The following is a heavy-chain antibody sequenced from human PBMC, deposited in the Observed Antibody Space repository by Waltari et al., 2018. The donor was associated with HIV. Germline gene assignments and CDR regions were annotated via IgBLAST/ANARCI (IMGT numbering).Heavy chain of an antibody. J-gene: IGHJ5*02. CDR2: ISDSTGRT. V-gene: IGHV3-23*01. Sequence: EMQLLESGGGLVQPGGSLRLSCAASGSTFRSYSMHWVRQAPGKGLEWVSGISDSTGRTYYGDSVKGRFTISRDNSKNTLYLQMSSLRVEDTAIYYCAKDEAGAGSPEVWFDPWGQGTLVTVSS. CDR1: GSTFRSYS. D-gene: IGHD6-13*01. CDR3: AKDEAGAGSPEVWFDP.